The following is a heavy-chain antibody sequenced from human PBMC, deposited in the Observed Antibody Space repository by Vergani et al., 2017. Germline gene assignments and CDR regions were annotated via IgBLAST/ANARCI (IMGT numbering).Heavy chain of an antibody. J-gene: IGHJ4*02. CDR1: GGSISSSSYY. Sequence: QLQLQESGPGLVKPSETLSLTCTVSGGSISSSSYYWGWIRQPPGKGLEWIGSIYYSGSTYYNPSLKSRVTISVDTSKNQFSLKLSSVTAADTAVYYCARTVVSGYSYGKGHAQDFDYWGQGTLVTVSS. CDR2: IYYSGST. CDR3: ARTVVSGYSYGKGHAQDFDY. D-gene: IGHD5-18*01. V-gene: IGHV4-39*01.